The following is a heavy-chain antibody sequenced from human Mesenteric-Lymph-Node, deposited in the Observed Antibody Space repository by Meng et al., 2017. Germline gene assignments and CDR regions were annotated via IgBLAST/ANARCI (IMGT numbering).Heavy chain of an antibody. CDR2: IKQDGSEK. J-gene: IGHJ4*02. CDR1: GFTFSSYW. D-gene: IGHD3-22*01. Sequence: GESLKISCAASGFTFSSYWMSWVRQAPGKGLEWVANIKQDGSEKYYVDSVKGRFTISRDNAKNSLYLQMNSLRAEDTAVYYCARAGPSGYYDSSGYYYRGYFDYWGQGTLVTVSS. CDR3: ARAGPSGYYDSSGYYYRGYFDY. V-gene: IGHV3-7*04.